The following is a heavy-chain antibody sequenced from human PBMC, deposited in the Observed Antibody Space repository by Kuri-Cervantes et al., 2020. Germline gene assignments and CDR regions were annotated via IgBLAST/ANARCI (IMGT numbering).Heavy chain of an antibody. CDR2: IKQDGSEK. D-gene: IGHD3-22*01. CDR3: AREGRDSSSLWAFDI. CDR1: GFTFSSYW. V-gene: IGHV3-7*03. J-gene: IGHJ3*02. Sequence: GESLKISCAASGFTFSSYWMSWVRQAPGKGLEWVANIKQDGSEKYYVDSVKGRFTISRDNAKNSLYLQMNSLRAEDTAVYYCAREGRDSSSLWAFDIWGQGTMVTVSS.